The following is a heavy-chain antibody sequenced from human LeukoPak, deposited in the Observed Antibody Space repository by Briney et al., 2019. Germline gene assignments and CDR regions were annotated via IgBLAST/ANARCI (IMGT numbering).Heavy chain of an antibody. CDR2: VYKSGSP. J-gene: IGHJ5*02. CDR3: ARGTMAAGFDP. CDR1: GASISGYY. Sequence: PSETLSLTCTVSGASISGYYWSWIRQPPGKGLEWIGYVYKSGSPNYNPSLKGRLTISEDTSKNQFFLRLTSVTAADTAIYYCARGTMAAGFDPWGQGTLVTVSS. D-gene: IGHD4/OR15-4a*01. V-gene: IGHV4-59*01.